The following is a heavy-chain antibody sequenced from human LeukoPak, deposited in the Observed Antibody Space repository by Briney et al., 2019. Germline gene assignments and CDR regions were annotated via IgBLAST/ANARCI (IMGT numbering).Heavy chain of an antibody. Sequence: PGGSLRLSCAASGFAFSDYWMSWVRQAPGKGLEWVANIKQDGSEKYYVDSVKGRFTISRDNAKNSLYLQMNSLRAEDTAVYYCARELYSYGPSGYWGQGTLVTVSS. CDR1: GFAFSDYW. D-gene: IGHD5-18*01. CDR3: ARELYSYGPSGY. J-gene: IGHJ4*02. V-gene: IGHV3-7*01. CDR2: IKQDGSEK.